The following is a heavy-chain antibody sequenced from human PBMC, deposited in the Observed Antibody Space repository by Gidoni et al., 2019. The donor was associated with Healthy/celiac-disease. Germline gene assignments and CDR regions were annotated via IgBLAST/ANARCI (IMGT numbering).Heavy chain of an antibody. V-gene: IGHV1-69*06. CDR2: IIPIFGTA. Sequence: QVQLVQSGAEVKKPGSSVKVSCKASGGTFSSYASSWVRQAPGQGLEWMGGIIPIFGTATGAQKFQGSVTIAAYKSTSTAYMELSSLGSEYTAVYYCARVSRDYCYMDVWGEGPTVAVSS. CDR3: ARVSRDYCYMDV. J-gene: IGHJ6*03. CDR1: GGTFSSYA.